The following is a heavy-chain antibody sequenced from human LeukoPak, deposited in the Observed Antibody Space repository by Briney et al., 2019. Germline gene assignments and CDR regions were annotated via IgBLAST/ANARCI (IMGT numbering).Heavy chain of an antibody. CDR3: ARVASGSYRWFGP. CDR1: GGSIRSSYYY. J-gene: IGHJ5*02. D-gene: IGHD1-26*01. V-gene: IGHV4-39*07. Sequence: SETLSLTCTVSGGSIRSSYYYWGWIRQPPGTGLEWIGSIYDSGSTYYNPSLKSRVTISVDTSKNQFSLKLSSVTAADTAVYYCARVASGSYRWFGPWGQGTLVTVSS. CDR2: IYDSGST.